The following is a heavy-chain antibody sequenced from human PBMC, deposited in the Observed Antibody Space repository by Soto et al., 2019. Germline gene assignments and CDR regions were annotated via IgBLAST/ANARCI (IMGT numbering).Heavy chain of an antibody. Sequence: SETLSLTCTVSDVPISTDDYYWTWIRQPPGKGLEWIWYIHYRGSTYYNWSLTSRATISIDTSTHQFSMNVSSVTAADTAVYHCDSGKGVDGSHYLDNWGQGTLVTVSS. CDR3: DSGKGVDGSHYLDN. D-gene: IGHD1-26*01. CDR2: IHYRGST. CDR1: DVPISTDDYY. J-gene: IGHJ4*02. V-gene: IGHV4-30-4*01.